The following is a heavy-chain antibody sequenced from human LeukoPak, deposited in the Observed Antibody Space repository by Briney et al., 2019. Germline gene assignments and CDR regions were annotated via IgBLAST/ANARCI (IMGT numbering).Heavy chain of an antibody. J-gene: IGHJ4*02. D-gene: IGHD6-19*01. Sequence: GGSLRLSCTASGITFRNSAINWVRQAPGMGLEWVGFITSNSNGATAEYATSVKGRFSISRDDSTSIAYLQMNSLKSEDTGVYYCSFATSGWKATLDYWGRGSPVTVSS. CDR2: ITSNSNGATA. V-gene: IGHV3-49*04. CDR1: GITFRNSA. CDR3: SFATSGWKATLDY.